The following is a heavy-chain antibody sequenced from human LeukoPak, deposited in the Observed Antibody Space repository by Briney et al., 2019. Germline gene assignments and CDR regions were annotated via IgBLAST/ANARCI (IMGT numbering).Heavy chain of an antibody. Sequence: SETLSLTCTVSGGSISSYYWSWIRQPPGKGLEWIGYIYYSGSTNYNPSLKSRVTISVDTSKNQFSLKLSSVTAADTAVYYCARLYRDGYKDRGYWGQGTLVTVSS. D-gene: IGHD5-24*01. J-gene: IGHJ4*02. CDR3: ARLYRDGYKDRGY. CDR1: GGSISSYY. V-gene: IGHV4-59*08. CDR2: IYYSGST.